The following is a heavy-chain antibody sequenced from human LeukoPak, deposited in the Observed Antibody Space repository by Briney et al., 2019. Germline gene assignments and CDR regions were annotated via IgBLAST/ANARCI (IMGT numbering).Heavy chain of an antibody. D-gene: IGHD3-16*01. CDR1: GGSISSSSYY. CDR2: IYYSGST. J-gene: IGHJ4*02. CDR3: AFIHRFFDY. V-gene: IGHV4-39*01. Sequence: PSETRSLTCTVSGGSISSSSYYWGWIRQPPGKGLEWIGSIYYSGSTYYNPSLKSRVTISVDTSKNQFSLKLSSVTAADTAVYYCAFIHRFFDYWGQGTLVTVSS.